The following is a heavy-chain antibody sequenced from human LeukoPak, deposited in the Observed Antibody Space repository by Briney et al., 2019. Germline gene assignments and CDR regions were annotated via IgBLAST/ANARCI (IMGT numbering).Heavy chain of an antibody. CDR1: GGSISSGGYS. V-gene: IGHV4-30-2*01. Sequence: PSQTLSLTCAVSGGSISSGGYSWSWLRQPPGRGLEWIGYIYHSGRTYYNPSLKSRFTISVDTSKTQFSLKLSSVTAADTAVYYCARASLVVPAAMRVRSALNWFDPWGQGTLVTVSS. D-gene: IGHD2-2*01. CDR3: ARASLVVPAAMRVRSALNWFDP. J-gene: IGHJ5*02. CDR2: IYHSGRT.